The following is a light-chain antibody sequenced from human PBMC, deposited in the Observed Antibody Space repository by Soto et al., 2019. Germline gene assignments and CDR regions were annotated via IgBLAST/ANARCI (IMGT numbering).Light chain of an antibody. Sequence: DKLMSQPPATLSVSLGERVTLSCRASQNIHNHMSWFLQKPGQTPRLLIYDAMTRAAGIPARFSGSGSGTEFTLTVSSLQSEDFAVYSCQQYNNWPLTFGGGTKV. J-gene: IGKJ4*01. V-gene: IGKV3-15*01. CDR3: QQYNNWPLT. CDR1: QNIHNH. CDR2: DAM.